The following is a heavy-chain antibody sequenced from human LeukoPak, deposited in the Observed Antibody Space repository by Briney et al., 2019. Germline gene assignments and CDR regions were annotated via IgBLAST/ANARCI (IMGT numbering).Heavy chain of an antibody. CDR3: ARDLVAAGTFVY. J-gene: IGHJ4*02. Sequence: GGSLRLSCAASGFTFSDYYMNWIRQAPGKGLEWVSFISSSSSYRNYADSVKGRFTISRDNAKNSLYLQMNSLRDEDTAVYYCARDLVAAGTFVYWGQGTLVTVSS. V-gene: IGHV3-11*06. CDR2: ISSSSSYR. D-gene: IGHD2-15*01. CDR1: GFTFSDYY.